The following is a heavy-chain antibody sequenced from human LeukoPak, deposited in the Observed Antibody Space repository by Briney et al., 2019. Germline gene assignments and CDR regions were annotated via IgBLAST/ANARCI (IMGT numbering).Heavy chain of an antibody. Sequence: APVKVSCKASGGTFSSYAISWVRQAPGQGLEWMGRIIPILGIANYAQKFQGRVTITADKSTSTAYMELSSLRSEDTAVYYCARDTSSSWYYYWFDPWGQGTLVTVSS. CDR1: GGTFSSYA. D-gene: IGHD6-13*01. CDR3: ARDTSSSWYYYWFDP. V-gene: IGHV1-69*04. J-gene: IGHJ5*02. CDR2: IIPILGIA.